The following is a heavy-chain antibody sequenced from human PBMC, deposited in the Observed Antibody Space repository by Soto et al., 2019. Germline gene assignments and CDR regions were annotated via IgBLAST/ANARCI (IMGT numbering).Heavy chain of an antibody. V-gene: IGHV3-9*01. CDR2: ISWNSDSI. D-gene: IGHD6-19*01. Sequence: EVQLVESGGGLVQPGRSLRLSCEASGFTFDDYAMHWVRQAPGTGLEWVSGISWNSDSIGYADSVKGRFTISRDNAKNSLYLQINSLRAEDTALYYCTKDNSSVYYGGHEDYWGQGTLVIVSS. J-gene: IGHJ4*02. CDR3: TKDNSSVYYGGHEDY. CDR1: GFTFDDYA.